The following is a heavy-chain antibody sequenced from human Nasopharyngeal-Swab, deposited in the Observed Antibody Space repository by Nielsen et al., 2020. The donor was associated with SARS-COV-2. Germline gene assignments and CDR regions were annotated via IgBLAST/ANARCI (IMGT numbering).Heavy chain of an antibody. D-gene: IGHD3-10*01. CDR2: SSCSGGST. J-gene: IGHJ4*02. CDR1: GFTFSSYA. Sequence: GESLKISCAASGFTFSSYAMSWVRQAPGKGLEWVSASSCSGGSTYYADSVKGRFNISRDNSKNTLYLQMNSLRAEDTAVYYCAKDSWCYLYYGSGEEDYWGQGTLVTVSS. CDR3: AKDSWCYLYYGSGEEDY. V-gene: IGHV3-23*01.